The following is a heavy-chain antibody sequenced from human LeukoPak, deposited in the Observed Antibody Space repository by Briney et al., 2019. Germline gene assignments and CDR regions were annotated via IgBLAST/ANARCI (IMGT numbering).Heavy chain of an antibody. CDR1: GYTFTGYY. J-gene: IGHJ5*02. Sequence: ASVKVSCKASGYTFTGYYIHWVRQAPGQGLEWMGWISPNSGGTNYAQKFQGRVTMTRDTSISTAYMELSRLRSDDTAVYYCARDGYYCSGGSCYSYGNWFDPWGQGTLVTVSS. CDR2: ISPNSGGT. V-gene: IGHV1-2*02. CDR3: ARDGYYCSGGSCYSYGNWFDP. D-gene: IGHD2-15*01.